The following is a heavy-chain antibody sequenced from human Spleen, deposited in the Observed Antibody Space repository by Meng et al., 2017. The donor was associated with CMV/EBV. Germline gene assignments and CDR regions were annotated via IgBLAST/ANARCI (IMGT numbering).Heavy chain of an antibody. CDR3: ARAGPYGSGSYYPYDP. J-gene: IGHJ5*02. CDR1: AYIFTGYY. D-gene: IGHD3-10*01. Sequence: ASVKVSCKASAYIFTGYYIHWVRQAPGQGLESMGWMNPNTGAAKYAQKFQGRVTMTRDTSISTAFMELSRLRSDDTAIYYCARAGPYGSGSYYPYDPWGQGTLVTVSS. V-gene: IGHV1-2*02. CDR2: MNPNTGAA.